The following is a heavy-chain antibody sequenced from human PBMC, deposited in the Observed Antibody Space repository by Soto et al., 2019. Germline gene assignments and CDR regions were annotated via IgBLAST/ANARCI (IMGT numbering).Heavy chain of an antibody. CDR1: GGSISSYY. Sequence: PSESLSLTCTVSGGSISSYYWSWIRQPPGKGLEWIGYIYYSGSTNYNPSLKSRVTISVDTSKNQFSLKLSSVTAADTAVYYCASDVGGYNWFDPWGQGTLVTVSS. D-gene: IGHD2-15*01. CDR2: IYYSGST. J-gene: IGHJ5*02. CDR3: ASDVGGYNWFDP. V-gene: IGHV4-59*08.